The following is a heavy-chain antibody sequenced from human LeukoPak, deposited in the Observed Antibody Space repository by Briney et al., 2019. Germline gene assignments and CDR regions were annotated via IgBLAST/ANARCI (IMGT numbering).Heavy chain of an antibody. D-gene: IGHD6-19*01. J-gene: IGHJ6*03. CDR2: VNPNSGGT. CDR1: GYTFTGYY. CDR3: ARTQSGWYYYYYMDV. V-gene: IGHV1-2*02. Sequence: ASVKVSCKASGYTFTGYYMHWVRQAPGQGLEWMGWVNPNSGGTNYVQKFQGRVTMTRDTSISTAYMELSRLRSDDTAVYYCARTQSGWYYYYYMDVWGKGTTVTISS.